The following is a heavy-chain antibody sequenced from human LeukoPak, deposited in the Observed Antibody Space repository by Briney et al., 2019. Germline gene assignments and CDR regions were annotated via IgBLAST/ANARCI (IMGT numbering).Heavy chain of an antibody. J-gene: IGHJ4*02. Sequence: GGSLRLSCAASGFTFSSYGMHWVRQAPGKGLEWVAIISYDGSNKYYADSVKGRFTISRDNSKNTLYPQMNSLRVEDTAVYYCAKDLYIGSGWPFDYWGQGTLVTVSS. D-gene: IGHD6-19*01. V-gene: IGHV3-30*18. CDR1: GFTFSSYG. CDR2: ISYDGSNK. CDR3: AKDLYIGSGWPFDY.